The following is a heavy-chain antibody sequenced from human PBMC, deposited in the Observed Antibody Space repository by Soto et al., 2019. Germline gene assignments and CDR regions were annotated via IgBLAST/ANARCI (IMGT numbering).Heavy chain of an antibody. CDR2: ISWNRGSI. CDR3: ANAVGESSSWYENGWFDH. Sequence: EVQLVESGGGLVQPGRSLRLSCAASGFTFDDYAMHWVRQAPGKGLEWGSGISWNRGSIGYADSVKGRFTISRDNAKNPLYLQMNSLRAEDTDLYYCANAVGESSSWYENGWFDHWGKGTLVTVST. D-gene: IGHD6-13*01. V-gene: IGHV3-9*01. CDR1: GFTFDDYA. J-gene: IGHJ5*02.